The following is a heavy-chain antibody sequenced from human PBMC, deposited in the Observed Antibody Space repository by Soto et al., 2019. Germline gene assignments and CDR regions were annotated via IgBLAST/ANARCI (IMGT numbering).Heavy chain of an antibody. V-gene: IGHV4-34*01. D-gene: IGHD3-16*01. CDR2: INHSGST. Sequence: PSEPLSLTCAVYGGSFSGYYWSWIRQPPGKGLEWIGEINHSGSTNYNPSLKSRVTISVDTSKNQFSLKLRSVTAADAAVYYGARGMRGFKMMEAWGHGTMVT. CDR1: GGSFSGYY. J-gene: IGHJ3*01. CDR3: ARGMRGFKMMEA.